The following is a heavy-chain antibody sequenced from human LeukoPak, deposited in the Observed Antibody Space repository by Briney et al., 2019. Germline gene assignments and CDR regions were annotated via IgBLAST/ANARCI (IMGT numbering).Heavy chain of an antibody. CDR3: ARGHYGDFNWFDP. D-gene: IGHD4-17*01. CDR2: IYTSGST. V-gene: IGHV4-61*02. J-gene: IGHJ5*02. Sequence: SQTLSLTCTVSGNSIGSGDYYWSWIRQPAGKGLEWIGRIYTSGSTTYNPSLKSRVTISGDTSENQFSLKLSSVTAADTAVYYCARGHYGDFNWFDPWGQGTLVTVSS. CDR1: GNSIGSGDYY.